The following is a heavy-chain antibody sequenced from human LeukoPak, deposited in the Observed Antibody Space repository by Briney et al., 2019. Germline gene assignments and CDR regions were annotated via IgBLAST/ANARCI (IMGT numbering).Heavy chain of an antibody. D-gene: IGHD2-2*01. CDR3: ARGERGLYCSSTSCYPVL. Sequence: PGGSLRLSCAASGFTFSSYSMNWVRQAPGKGLEWVSSISSSSSYIYYADSVKGRFTTSRDNAKNSLYLQMNSLRAEDTAVYYCARGERGLYCSSTSCYPVLGGQGTLVTVSS. CDR1: GFTFSSYS. J-gene: IGHJ4*02. CDR2: ISSSSSYI. V-gene: IGHV3-21*01.